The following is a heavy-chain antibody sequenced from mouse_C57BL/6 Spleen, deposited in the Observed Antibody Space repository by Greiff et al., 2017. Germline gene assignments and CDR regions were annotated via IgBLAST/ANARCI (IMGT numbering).Heavy chain of an antibody. Sequence: EVQLQQSGAELVRPGASVKLSCTASGFNIKDDYMHWVKQRPEQGLEWIGWIDPENGDTEYASKFQGKATITADTSSNTAYLQLSSLTSEDTAVYYCTTFPTRYFDYWGQGTTLTVSS. CDR3: TTFPTRYFDY. CDR1: GFNIKDDY. CDR2: IDPENGDT. J-gene: IGHJ2*01. V-gene: IGHV14-4*01.